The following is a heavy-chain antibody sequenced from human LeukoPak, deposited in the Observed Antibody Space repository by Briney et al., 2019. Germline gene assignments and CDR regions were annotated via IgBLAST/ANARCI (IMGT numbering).Heavy chain of an antibody. D-gene: IGHD6-13*01. CDR1: GYSISSGYY. CDR3: ARGLVWLAAAGTKGRAFDY. Sequence: SETLSLTCTVSGYSISSGYYWGWIRQPPGKGLEWIGTIYHSGSTYYNPSLKSRVTISVDTSKNQFSLKLSSVTAADTAVYYCARGLVWLAAAGTKGRAFDYWGQGTLVTVSS. J-gene: IGHJ4*02. CDR2: IYHSGST. V-gene: IGHV4-38-2*02.